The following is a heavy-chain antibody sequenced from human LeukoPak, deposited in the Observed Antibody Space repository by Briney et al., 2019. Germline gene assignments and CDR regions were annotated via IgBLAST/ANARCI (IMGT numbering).Heavy chain of an antibody. D-gene: IGHD2-15*01. CDR3: LVAGSVEWTEDY. J-gene: IGHJ4*02. CDR1: GFTVSSNY. Sequence: GGSRRLSCAASGFTVSSNYMSWVRQAPGKGLEWVSVIYSGGSTYYADSVKGRFTISRDNSKNTLYLQMNSLRAEDTAVYYCLVAGSVEWTEDYWGQGTLVTVSS. V-gene: IGHV3-66*01. CDR2: IYSGGST.